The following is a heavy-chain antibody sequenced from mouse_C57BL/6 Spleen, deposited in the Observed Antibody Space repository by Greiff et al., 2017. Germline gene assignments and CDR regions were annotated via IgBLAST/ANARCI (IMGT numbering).Heavy chain of an antibody. CDR3: ARLITTVVATPYYYAMDY. V-gene: IGHV5-17*01. Sequence: EVQVVESGGGLVKPGGSLKLSCAASGFTFSDYGMHWVRQAPEKGLEWVAYISSGSSTIYYAATVKGRFTISRDNAKNTLFLQMTSLRSEDTAMYYCARLITTVVATPYYYAMDYWGQGTSVTVSS. D-gene: IGHD1-1*01. CDR1: GFTFSDYG. J-gene: IGHJ4*01. CDR2: ISSGSSTI.